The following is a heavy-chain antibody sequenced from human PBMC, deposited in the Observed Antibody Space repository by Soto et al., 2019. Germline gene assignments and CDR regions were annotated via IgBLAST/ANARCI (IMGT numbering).Heavy chain of an antibody. CDR2: IKQDGSEK. CDR3: ARAVEDYDFWSGYPSTYYYYYGMDV. J-gene: IGHJ6*02. D-gene: IGHD3-3*01. Sequence: GGSLRLSCAASGFTFSSYWMSWVRQAPGKGLEWVANIKQDGSEKYYVDSVKGRFTISRDNAKNSLYLQMNSLRAEDTAVYYCARAVEDYDFWSGYPSTYYYYYGMDVWGQGTTVTVSS. CDR1: GFTFSSYW. V-gene: IGHV3-7*01.